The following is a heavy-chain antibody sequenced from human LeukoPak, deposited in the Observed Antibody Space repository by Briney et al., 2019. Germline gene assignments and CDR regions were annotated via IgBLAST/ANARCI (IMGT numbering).Heavy chain of an antibody. CDR1: GGTFSSYA. J-gene: IGHJ5*02. CDR2: IIPILGIA. D-gene: IGHD6-13*01. Sequence: GASVKVSCKASGGTFSSYAISWVRQAPGQGLEWMGRIIPILGIANYAQKFQGRVTITADKSTSTAYMELSSLRSEDTAVYYCARDEAAAGTRWFDPWGQGTLVTVSS. CDR3: ARDEAAAGTRWFDP. V-gene: IGHV1-69*04.